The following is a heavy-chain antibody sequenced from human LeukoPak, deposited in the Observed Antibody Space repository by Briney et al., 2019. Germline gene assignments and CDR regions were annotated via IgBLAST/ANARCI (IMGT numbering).Heavy chain of an antibody. CDR2: VSSDGSTT. CDR3: ARDTNGLAY. CDR1: GFTFSSHR. J-gene: IGHJ4*02. D-gene: IGHD2-8*01. V-gene: IGHV3-74*01. Sequence: GGSLILSCAASGFTFSSHRMHWVRPAPGKGLVWVSCVSSDGSTTNYADSVKGRFTISRDNAKSTLYLQMSSLRAEDTAVYYCARDTNGLAYWGLGTRVSVSS.